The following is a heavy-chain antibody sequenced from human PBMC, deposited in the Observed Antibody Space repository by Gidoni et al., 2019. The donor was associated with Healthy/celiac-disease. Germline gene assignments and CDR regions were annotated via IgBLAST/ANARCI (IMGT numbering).Heavy chain of an antibody. V-gene: IGHV3-33*01. CDR3: ARDKDYYGSGSTFDY. J-gene: IGHJ4*02. CDR1: GCPFSPYG. CDR2: IWYEGSNK. D-gene: IGHD3-10*01. Sequence: QVQRVESGGGGVQPGRSMRLSCAAQGCPFSPYGMHWVRQAPGTGLEGVAVIWYEGSNKYYADSVTGRFTISSDNSKNTLYLQMNSLRAEDTAVYYCARDKDYYGSGSTFDYWGQGTLVTVSS.